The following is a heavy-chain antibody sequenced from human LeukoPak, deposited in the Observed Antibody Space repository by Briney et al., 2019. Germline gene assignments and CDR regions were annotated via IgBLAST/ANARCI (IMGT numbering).Heavy chain of an antibody. CDR2: ISGSGGST. J-gene: IGHJ4*02. Sequence: GGSLRLSCAASGFTFSSYGTSWVRQAPGKGLEWVSGISGSGGSTYYADSVKGRFTISRDNSKNTLYLQMNSLRAEDTAVYYCAKNKYGCSSTSCYGLDYWGQGTLVTASS. CDR1: GFTFSSYG. V-gene: IGHV3-23*01. D-gene: IGHD2-2*01. CDR3: AKNKYGCSSTSCYGLDY.